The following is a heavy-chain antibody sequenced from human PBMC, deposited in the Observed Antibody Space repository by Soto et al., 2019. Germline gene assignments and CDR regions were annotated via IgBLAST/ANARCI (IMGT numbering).Heavy chain of an antibody. V-gene: IGHV3-33*01. D-gene: IGHD2-21*02. J-gene: IGHJ4*02. CDR3: SRDRAHWLTAY. CDR1: GFTFSNYG. Sequence: QVQLVESGGGVVQPWRSLRLSCAASGFTFSNYGMHWVRQSPGKGLGWVAVIWYDGVNKYYADSVKGRFTISRDISKNTVDLQMDRLRAEDTAVYCCSRDRAHWLTAYSGQGTLVTVSS. CDR2: IWYDGVNK.